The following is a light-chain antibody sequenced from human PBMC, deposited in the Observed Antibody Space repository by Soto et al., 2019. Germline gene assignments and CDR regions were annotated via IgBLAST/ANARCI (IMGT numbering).Light chain of an antibody. J-gene: IGKJ5*01. V-gene: IGKV3-20*01. CDR2: AAS. CDR1: QSVSSSY. CDR3: QQYGRSIT. Sequence: IGVSLSPSRLSRYPGLTATLSCRSRQSVSSSYLAWYQQKPGQAPRLLIYAASSRATGIPDRFSGSGSGTDFTLTINRLEPDDIAVYYCQQYGRSITFGEGTRLEIK.